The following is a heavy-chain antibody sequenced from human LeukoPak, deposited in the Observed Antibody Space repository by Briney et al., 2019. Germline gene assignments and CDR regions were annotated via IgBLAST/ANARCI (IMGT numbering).Heavy chain of an antibody. J-gene: IGHJ4*02. Sequence: KPSETLSLPCAVYGGSFSGYYWSWIRQPPGKGLEWIGYIYHSGSTYYNPSLKSRVTISVDRSKNQFSLKLSSVTAADTAVYYCARRSNYVDYWGQGTLVTVSS. D-gene: IGHD2-2*01. CDR3: ARRSNYVDY. CDR2: IYHSGST. V-gene: IGHV4-34*01. CDR1: GGSFSGYY.